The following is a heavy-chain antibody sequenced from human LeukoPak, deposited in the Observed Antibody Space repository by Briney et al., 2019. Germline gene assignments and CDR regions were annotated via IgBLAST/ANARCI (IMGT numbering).Heavy chain of an antibody. D-gene: IGHD3-22*01. CDR1: GGSISSYY. V-gene: IGHV4-39*07. Sequence: SETLSLTCTVSGGSISSYYWGWIRQPPGKGLEWIGSIYYSGSTYYNPSLKSRVTISVDTSKNQFSLKLSSVTAADTAVYYCAREYYYDSSVPYNWFDPWGQGTLVTVSS. CDR3: AREYYYDSSVPYNWFDP. J-gene: IGHJ5*02. CDR2: IYYSGST.